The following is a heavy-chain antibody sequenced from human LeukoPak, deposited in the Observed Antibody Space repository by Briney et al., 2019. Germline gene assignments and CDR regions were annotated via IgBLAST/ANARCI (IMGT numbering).Heavy chain of an antibody. CDR3: AREGIAAAGNWFDP. D-gene: IGHD6-13*01. Sequence: GGSLRLSCAASGLTFSSNWMHWFRQAPGKGLVWVSRINSDGRSTSYADSVKGRFTISRDNAKNTLYLQMNSLRAEDTAVYYCAREGIAAAGNWFDPWGQGTLVTVSS. V-gene: IGHV3-74*01. CDR1: GLTFSSNW. CDR2: INSDGRST. J-gene: IGHJ5*02.